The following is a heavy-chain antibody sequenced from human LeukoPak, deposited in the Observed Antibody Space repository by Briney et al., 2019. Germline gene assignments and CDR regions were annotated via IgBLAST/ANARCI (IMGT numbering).Heavy chain of an antibody. D-gene: IGHD2-15*01. CDR3: GRTRYCSGGSCYSPYYYYYGMDV. CDR2: ISYVGCNK. Sequence: GRSLRLSCAPSGSTFSIYAMHWVRQAPGKGRVWGAVISYVGCNKYYADSVKGRFTICRENSKNTLYLQMNSLRAACTAVYYCGRTRYCSGGSCYSPYYYYYGMDVWGQGATVTASS. CDR1: GSTFSIYA. V-gene: IGHV3-30-3*01. J-gene: IGHJ6*02.